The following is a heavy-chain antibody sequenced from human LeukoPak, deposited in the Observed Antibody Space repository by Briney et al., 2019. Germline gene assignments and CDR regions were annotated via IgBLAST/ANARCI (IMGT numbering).Heavy chain of an antibody. CDR3: ARVYNWNPAGAFDI. CDR1: GDSVSSNIAS. J-gene: IGHJ3*02. D-gene: IGHD1-1*01. Sequence: SQTLSLTCAVSGDSVSSNIASWNWIRQSPSRGLEWLGRTYYRSKWYNDYAVSVKSRITINPDTSKNQFSLQLNSVTPEDTAVYYCARVYNWNPAGAFDIWGQGTVVTVSS. V-gene: IGHV6-1*01. CDR2: TYYRSKWYN.